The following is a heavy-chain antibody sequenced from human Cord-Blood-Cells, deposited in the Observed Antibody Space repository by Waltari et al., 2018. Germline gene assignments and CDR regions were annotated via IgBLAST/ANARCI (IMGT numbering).Heavy chain of an antibody. D-gene: IGHD3-3*01. J-gene: IGHJ4*02. CDR1: GYTFTSYG. Sequence: QVQLVQSGAEVKKTGASVKVSCKASGYTFTSYGISWVRQAPGQGLEWMGWVSAYNGNTNYAQRLQGRVTMTTYTSTSTAYMELRSLRSDDTAVYYCARDRETYDFWSGTVGYYFDYWGQGTLVTVSS. CDR2: VSAYNGNT. CDR3: ARDRETYDFWSGTVGYYFDY. V-gene: IGHV1-18*04.